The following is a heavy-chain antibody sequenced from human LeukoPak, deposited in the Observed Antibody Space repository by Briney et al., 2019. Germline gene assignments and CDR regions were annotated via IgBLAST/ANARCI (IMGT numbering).Heavy chain of an antibody. J-gene: IGHJ6*02. V-gene: IGHV3-53*01. CDR1: GFTVSSNY. CDR2: TYSGGST. D-gene: IGHD4-23*01. CDR3: ARELNYGGNSPPYYYGMDV. Sequence: GGSLRLSCAASGFTVSSNYMSWVRQAPGKGLEWVSVTYSGGSTYYADSVKGRFTISRDNSKNTLYLQMNSLRAEDTAVYYCARELNYGGNSPPYYYGMDVWGQGTTVTVSS.